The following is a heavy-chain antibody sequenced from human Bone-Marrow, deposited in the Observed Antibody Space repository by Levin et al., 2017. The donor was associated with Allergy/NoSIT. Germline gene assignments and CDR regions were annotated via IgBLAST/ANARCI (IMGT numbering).Heavy chain of an antibody. V-gene: IGHV4-34*01. Sequence: RSQTLSLTCAVYGGSFSGYYWSWIRQPPGKGLEWIGEINHSGSTNYNPSLKSRVTISVDTSKNQFSLKLSSVTAADTAVYYCARVRVLLWFRELSTFDYWGQGTLVTVSS. D-gene: IGHD3-10*01. CDR3: ARVRVLLWFRELSTFDY. CDR2: INHSGST. J-gene: IGHJ4*02. CDR1: GGSFSGYY.